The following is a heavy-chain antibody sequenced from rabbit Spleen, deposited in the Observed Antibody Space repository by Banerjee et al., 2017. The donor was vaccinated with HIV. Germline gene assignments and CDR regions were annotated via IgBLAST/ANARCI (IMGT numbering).Heavy chain of an antibody. D-gene: IGHD1-1*01. CDR3: ARDTSSSFSSYGMDL. Sequence: QEHLVESGGGLVTLGGSLKLSCKVSGIDFSTYGISWVRQAPGKGLEWIACIELGGSGFTYFASWAKGRFTISKTSSTTVTLHMTSLTAADTATYFCARDTSSSFSSYGMDLWGPGLVTVS. CDR1: GIDFSTYG. J-gene: IGHJ6*01. V-gene: IGHV1S45*01. CDR2: IELGGSGFT.